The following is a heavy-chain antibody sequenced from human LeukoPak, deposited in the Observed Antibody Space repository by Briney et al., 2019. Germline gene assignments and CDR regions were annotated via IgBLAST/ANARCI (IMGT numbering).Heavy chain of an antibody. J-gene: IGHJ4*02. CDR2: IYYSGST. CDR1: GGSISSNSYY. CDR3: AVGGPTVVTR. D-gene: IGHD4-23*01. V-gene: IGHV4-39*07. Sequence: PSETLSLTCTVSGGSISSNSYYWGWIRQPPGKGLKWIGSIYYSGSTYYNPSLKSRVTISVDTSKNQFSLKLNSVTAADTAVYYCAVGGPTVVTRWGQGTLVTVSS.